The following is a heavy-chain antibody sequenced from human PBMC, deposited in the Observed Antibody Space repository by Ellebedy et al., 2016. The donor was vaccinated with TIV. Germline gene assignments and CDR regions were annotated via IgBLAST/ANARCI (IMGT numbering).Heavy chain of an antibody. CDR3: SRLRYFDWLVYYYGMDV. D-gene: IGHD3-9*01. CDR2: IKQDGSEK. CDR1: GFTFSSYW. J-gene: IGHJ6*02. Sequence: GESLKISCAASGFTFSSYWMSWVRQAPGKGLEWVANIKQDGSEKYYVDSVKGRFTISRDNAKNSLYLQMNSLRAEDTAVYYCSRLRYFDWLVYYYGMDVWGQGTTVTVSS. V-gene: IGHV3-7*01.